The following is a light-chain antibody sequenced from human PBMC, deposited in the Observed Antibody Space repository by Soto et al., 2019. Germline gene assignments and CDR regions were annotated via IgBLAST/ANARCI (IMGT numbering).Light chain of an antibody. V-gene: IGKV1-33*01. Sequence: DIQMTPSPSSLSASVGDRVTITCQASQDISNYLNWYQQKPGKAPKLLIYDASNLETGVPSRFSGSGSGTDFTFTISSLQPEDIATYYCQQYDNLPMYTFGQGTTLEIK. CDR1: QDISNY. CDR3: QQYDNLPMYT. J-gene: IGKJ2*01. CDR2: DAS.